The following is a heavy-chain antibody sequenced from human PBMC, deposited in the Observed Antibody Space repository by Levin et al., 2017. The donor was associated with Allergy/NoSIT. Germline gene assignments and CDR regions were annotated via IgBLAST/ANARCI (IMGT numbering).Heavy chain of an antibody. Sequence: PGGSLRLSCTASGFTFSTYAMHWVRQAPGKGLEWVAVISYDGSHIYYADSVKGGFTISRDTSKNNLYLQMNSLRVEDTAVYYCARDGDGSGPQKMDYYYGMDVWGQGTTVTVSS. CDR3: ARDGDGSGPQKMDYYYGMDV. V-gene: IGHV3-30*04. J-gene: IGHJ6*02. CDR1: GFTFSTYA. D-gene: IGHD6-19*01. CDR2: ISYDGSHI.